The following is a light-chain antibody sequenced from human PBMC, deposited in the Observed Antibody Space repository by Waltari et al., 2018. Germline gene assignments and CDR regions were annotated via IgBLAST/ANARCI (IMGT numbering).Light chain of an antibody. CDR1: ISNIGADP. CDR3: EAWYDSLGGPV. J-gene: IGLJ2*01. Sequence: QSVLTQPPSASGTPGQRVTISCSGSISNIGADPVNWYQQLPGTAPKLLIYNNSRRSSGVPDGFPGSTSGTSASLAISGLQSEDEAVYYCEAWYDSLGGPVFGGGTKLTVL. V-gene: IGLV1-44*01. CDR2: NNS.